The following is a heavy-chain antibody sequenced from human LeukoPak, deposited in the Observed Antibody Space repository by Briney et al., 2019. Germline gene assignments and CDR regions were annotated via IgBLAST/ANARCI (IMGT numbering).Heavy chain of an antibody. CDR1: GLSFSSYT. J-gene: IGHJ4*02. CDR2: ISSSSSYI. CDR3: ASYAREDSSGYYAGFDY. D-gene: IGHD3-22*01. V-gene: IGHV3-21*01. Sequence: GGSLRLSCAASGLSFSSYTMNWVRQAPGKGLEWVSIISSSSSYIYYADSVKGRFTISRDNSKNTLYLQMNSLRAEDTAVYYCASYAREDSSGYYAGFDYWGQGTLVTVSS.